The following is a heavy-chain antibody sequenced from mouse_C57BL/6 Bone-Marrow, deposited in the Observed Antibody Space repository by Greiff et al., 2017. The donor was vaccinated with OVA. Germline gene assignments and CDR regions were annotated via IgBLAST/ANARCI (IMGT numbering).Heavy chain of an antibody. D-gene: IGHD1-1*01. CDR3: ARSRITTVPFDY. Sequence: VQLVESGAELVRPGTSVKMSCKASGYTFTNYWIGWAKQRPGHGLEWIGDIYPGGGYTNYNEKFKGKATLTADKSSSTAYMQFSSLTSEDSAIYYCARSRITTVPFDYWGQGTTLTVSS. J-gene: IGHJ2*01. CDR1: GYTFTNYW. CDR2: IYPGGGYT. V-gene: IGHV1-63*01.